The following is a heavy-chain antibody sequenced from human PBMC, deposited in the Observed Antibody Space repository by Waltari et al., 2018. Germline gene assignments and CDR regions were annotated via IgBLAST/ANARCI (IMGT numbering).Heavy chain of an antibody. J-gene: IGHJ4*02. D-gene: IGHD2-15*01. Sequence: QVQLQESGPGLVKPSETLSLTCAVSGYSISSGYYWGWIRQPPGKGLEWIGSIYHRGSTYYNPSLKSRVTISVDTSKNQFSLKLSSVTAADTAVYYCARRYCSGGSCYFDYWGQGTLVTVSS. CDR3: ARRYCSGGSCYFDY. V-gene: IGHV4-38-2*01. CDR1: GYSISSGYY. CDR2: IYHRGST.